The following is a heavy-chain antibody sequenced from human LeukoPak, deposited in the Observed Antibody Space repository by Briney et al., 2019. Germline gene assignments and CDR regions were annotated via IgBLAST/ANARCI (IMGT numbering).Heavy chain of an antibody. CDR2: IYSGGST. J-gene: IGHJ6*03. Sequence: GGSLRLSCEASGFTFNIYAMNWVRQAPGKGLEWVSVIYSGGSTYFADSVKGRFTISRDYSKNTLYLQMNSLRAEDTAVYYCARDQSDFWSIGYYYMDVWGKGTTVTVSS. CDR3: ARDQSDFWSIGYYYMDV. CDR1: GFTFNIYA. D-gene: IGHD3-3*01. V-gene: IGHV3-53*01.